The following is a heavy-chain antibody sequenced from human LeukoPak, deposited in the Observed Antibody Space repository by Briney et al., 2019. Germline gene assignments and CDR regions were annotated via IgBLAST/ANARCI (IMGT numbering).Heavy chain of an antibody. CDR1: GFTFDDYA. D-gene: IGHD5-24*01. CDR3: ARGDGMANFDY. V-gene: IGHV3-9*01. Sequence: GGSLRLSCAASGFTFDDYAMHWVRQAPGKGLEWVSGISWNSGSIGYADSVKGRFTISRDNAKNSLHLQMNSLRAEDTAVYYCARGDGMANFDYWGQGTLVTVSS. J-gene: IGHJ4*02. CDR2: ISWNSGSI.